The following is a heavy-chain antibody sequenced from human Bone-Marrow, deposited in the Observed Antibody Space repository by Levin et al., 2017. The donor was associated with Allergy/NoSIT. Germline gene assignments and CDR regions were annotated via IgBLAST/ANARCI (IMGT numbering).Heavy chain of an antibody. CDR2: INSDGSST. CDR3: ARDTALLYCSGGSCYSSFRPPETGNWFDP. J-gene: IGHJ5*02. Sequence: GESLKISCAASGFTFSSYWMHWVRQAPGKGLVWVSRINSDGSSTSYADSVKGRFTISRDNAKNTLYLQMNSLRAEDTAVYYCARDTALLYCSGGSCYSSFRPPETGNWFDPWGQGTLVTVSS. D-gene: IGHD2-15*01. V-gene: IGHV3-74*01. CDR1: GFTFSSYW.